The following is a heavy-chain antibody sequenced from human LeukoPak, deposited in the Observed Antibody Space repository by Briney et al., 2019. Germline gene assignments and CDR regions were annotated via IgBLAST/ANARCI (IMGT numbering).Heavy chain of an antibody. V-gene: IGHV3-30*02. CDR2: IWYGGSNK. D-gene: IGHD2-2*02. Sequence: GGSLRLSCAASGFTFSSYGMHWVRQAPGKGLEWVAVIWYGGSNKYYADSVKGRFTISRDNSKNTLYLQVNSLRAEDTAVYYCANEVRLVCSSTSCYTYYYYYMDVWGKGTTVTVSS. CDR3: ANEVRLVCSSTSCYTYYYYYMDV. CDR1: GFTFSSYG. J-gene: IGHJ6*03.